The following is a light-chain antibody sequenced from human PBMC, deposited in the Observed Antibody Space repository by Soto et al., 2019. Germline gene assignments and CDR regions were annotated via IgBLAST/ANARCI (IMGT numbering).Light chain of an antibody. CDR2: EVN. Sequence: QSVLTQPASVSGSPGQSITISCTGTSSDIGTYNYVSWHQQYPGNAPKLMIYEVNYRPSGVSTRFSGSKSDNTASLTISGLQAEDEGDYYCSSFTTSKTWVFGGGTKVTVL. CDR3: SSFTTSKTWV. J-gene: IGLJ3*02. CDR1: SSDIGTYNY. V-gene: IGLV2-14*01.